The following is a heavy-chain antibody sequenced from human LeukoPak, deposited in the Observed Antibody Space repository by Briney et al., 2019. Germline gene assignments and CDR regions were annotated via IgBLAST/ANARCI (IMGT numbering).Heavy chain of an antibody. CDR1: GFTFDDYA. CDR3: ARDGARGYCSGGSCYDY. V-gene: IGHV3-74*01. J-gene: IGHJ4*02. CDR2: IDNDGSST. D-gene: IGHD2-15*01. Sequence: LTGGSLRLSCAASGFTFDDYAMHWVRQAPGKGLVWVSRIDNDGSSTSYADSVKGRFTISRDNAKNTLYLQMNSLRAEDTAVYYCARDGARGYCSGGSCYDYWGQGTLVTVSS.